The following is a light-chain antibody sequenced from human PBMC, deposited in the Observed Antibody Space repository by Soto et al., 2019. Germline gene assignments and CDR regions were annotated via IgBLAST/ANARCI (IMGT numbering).Light chain of an antibody. CDR1: SSNIGAGYD. J-gene: IGLJ1*01. Sequence: QSVLTQPPSVSGAPGQRVTISCTGSSSNIGAGYDVHWYQQLPGTAPKLLIYGNSNRPSGVPDRFSGSKSGTSASLATTGLQAEDEADYYCQSYDSSPGNYVFGTGTKVTVL. CDR3: QSYDSSPGNYV. CDR2: GNS. V-gene: IGLV1-40*01.